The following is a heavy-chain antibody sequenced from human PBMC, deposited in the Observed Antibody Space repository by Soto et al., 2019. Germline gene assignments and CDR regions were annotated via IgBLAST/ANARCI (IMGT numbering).Heavy chain of an antibody. CDR2: ISSTTNYI. V-gene: IGHV3-21*06. Sequence: RLSCPASEFTFPRYSMNWVRQAPGKGLEWVSSISSTTNYIYYGDSMKGRFTISRDNAKNSLYLEMNSLRAEDTAVYYCARESKDLTSNIVDWGQATLVTVS. D-gene: IGHD2-15*01. J-gene: IGHJ4*02. CDR3: ARESKDLTSNIVD. CDR1: EFTFPRYS.